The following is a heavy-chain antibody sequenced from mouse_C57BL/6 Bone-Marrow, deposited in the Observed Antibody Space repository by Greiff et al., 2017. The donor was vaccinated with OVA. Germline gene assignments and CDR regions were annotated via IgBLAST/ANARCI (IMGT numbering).Heavy chain of an antibody. J-gene: IGHJ1*03. CDR3: ARVSYYGSSWYFDV. D-gene: IGHD1-1*01. Sequence: EVQGVESGGGLVQSGRSLRLSCATSGFTFSDFYMEWVRQAPGKGLEWIAASRNKANDYTTEYSASVKGRFIVSRDTSQSILYLQMNALRAEDTAIYYCARVSYYGSSWYFDVWGTGTTVTVSS. CDR1: GFTFSDFY. CDR2: SRNKANDYTT. V-gene: IGHV7-1*01.